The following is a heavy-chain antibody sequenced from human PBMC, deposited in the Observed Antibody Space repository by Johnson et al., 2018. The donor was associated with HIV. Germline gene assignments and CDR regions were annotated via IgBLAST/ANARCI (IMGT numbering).Heavy chain of an antibody. D-gene: IGHD3-22*01. CDR2: IYSGGST. CDR1: GFTVSSNY. J-gene: IGHJ3*02. Sequence: VQLVESGGGLVQPGGSLRLSCAASGFTVSSNYMSWVRQAPGKGLEWVSVIYSGGSTYYADSVRGGFTISRDNSKNTLLLQMNSLRAEDTAVYYCARPRPMIVVAKGAFDIWGQGTMVTVSS. V-gene: IGHV3-66*02. CDR3: ARPRPMIVVAKGAFDI.